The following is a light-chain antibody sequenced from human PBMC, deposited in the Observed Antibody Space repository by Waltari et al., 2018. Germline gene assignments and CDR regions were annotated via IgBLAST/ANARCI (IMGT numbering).Light chain of an antibody. CDR3: QQHFSPPYT. V-gene: IGKV4-1*01. Sequence: DIVMTQSPDSLAVSLGERATIHCKSSQSVLSSSNNENYLAWYQQKPGQPPKLLIYWASTRESGVPDRFSGSGSGTDFTRTISSLQAEDVALYYCQQHFSPPYTFGQGTKLEIK. J-gene: IGKJ2*01. CDR2: WAS. CDR1: QSVLSSSNNENY.